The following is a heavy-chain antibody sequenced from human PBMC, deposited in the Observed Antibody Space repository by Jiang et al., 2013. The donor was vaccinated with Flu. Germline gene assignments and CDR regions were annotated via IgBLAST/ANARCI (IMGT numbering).Heavy chain of an antibody. Sequence: AASGFTFSSYGMHWVRQAPGKGLEWVAVIWYDGSNKYYADSVKGRFTISRDNSKNTLYLQMNSLRAEDTAVYYCARDQPDTAMVKGAAFDIWGQGTMVTVSS. CDR2: IWYDGSNK. J-gene: IGHJ3*02. CDR1: GFTFSSYG. D-gene: IGHD5-18*01. CDR3: ARDQPDTAMVKGAAFDI. V-gene: IGHV3-33*01.